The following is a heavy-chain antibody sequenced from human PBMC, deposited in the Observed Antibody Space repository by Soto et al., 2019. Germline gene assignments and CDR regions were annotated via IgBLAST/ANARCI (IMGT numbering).Heavy chain of an antibody. CDR1: GFTFRNYG. Sequence: QVQLVESGGGVVQPGRSLRLSCAASGFTFRNYGMHWVRQAPAKGLEWVALVWYDGGNKNYVDSVKGRFTISRDNCKNTVYLEMNSLRDEDTAVYYCVRAAGYSGNDYVYYYGMDVWGQGTTVTVSS. V-gene: IGHV3-33*01. CDR3: VRAAGYSGNDYVYYYGMDV. J-gene: IGHJ6*02. CDR2: VWYDGGNK. D-gene: IGHD5-12*01.